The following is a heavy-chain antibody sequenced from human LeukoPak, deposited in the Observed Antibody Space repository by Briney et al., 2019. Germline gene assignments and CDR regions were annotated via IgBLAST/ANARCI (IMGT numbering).Heavy chain of an antibody. V-gene: IGHV1-2*02. J-gene: IGHJ5*02. CDR3: ARDRITMVRGANGSWFDP. Sequence: GASVKVSCKASGYTFTGYYMHWVRQAPGQGLEWMGWINPNSGGTNYAQKFQGRVTMTRDTSSSTAYMELSRLRSDDTAVYYCARDRITMVRGANGSWFDPWGQGTLVTVSS. D-gene: IGHD3-10*01. CDR1: GYTFTGYY. CDR2: INPNSGGT.